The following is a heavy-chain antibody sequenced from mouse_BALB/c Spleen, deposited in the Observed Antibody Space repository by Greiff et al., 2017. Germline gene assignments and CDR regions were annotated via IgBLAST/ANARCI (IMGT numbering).Heavy chain of an antibody. V-gene: IGHV5-6-5*01. CDR2: ISSGGST. CDR1: GFTFSSYA. D-gene: IGHD1-1*01. Sequence: DVMLVESGGGLVKPGGSLKLSCAASGFTFSSYAMSWVRQTPEKRLEWVASISSGGSTYYPDSVKGRFTISRDNARNILYLQMSSLRSEDTAMYYCARGDYYGSSHDWYFDVWGAGTTVTVSS. J-gene: IGHJ1*01. CDR3: ARGDYYGSSHDWYFDV.